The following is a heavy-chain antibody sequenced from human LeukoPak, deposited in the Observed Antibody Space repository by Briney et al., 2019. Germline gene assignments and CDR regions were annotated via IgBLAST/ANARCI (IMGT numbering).Heavy chain of an antibody. V-gene: IGHV3-30*04. CDR1: GFTFSSYA. J-gene: IGHJ4*02. CDR3: ARFMITFGGAFDY. D-gene: IGHD3-16*01. CDR2: ISYDGSNK. Sequence: GGSLRLSCAASGFTFSSYAMHWVRQAPGKGLEWVAVISYDGSNKYYADSVKGRFTISRDNSKNTLYLQMNSLRAEDTAVYYCARFMITFGGAFDYWGQGTLVTVSS.